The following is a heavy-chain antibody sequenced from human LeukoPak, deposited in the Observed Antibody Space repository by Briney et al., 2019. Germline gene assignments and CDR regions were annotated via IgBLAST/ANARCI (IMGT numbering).Heavy chain of an antibody. CDR3: AKIATTMIVVVNNFDY. J-gene: IGHJ4*02. CDR1: GFTFSSYA. Sequence: GGSLRLSCAASGFTFSSYAMSWVRQAPGKGLEWVSAISGSGGSTYYADSVKGRFTISRDKSKNTLYLQMNSLRAEDTAVYYCAKIATTMIVVVNNFDYWGQGTLVTVSS. V-gene: IGHV3-23*01. D-gene: IGHD3-22*01. CDR2: ISGSGGST.